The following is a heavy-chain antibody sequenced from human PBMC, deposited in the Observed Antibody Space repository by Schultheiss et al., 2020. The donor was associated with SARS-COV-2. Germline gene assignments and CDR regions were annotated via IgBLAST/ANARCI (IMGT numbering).Heavy chain of an antibody. CDR3: ARGSGTTTSEVWFDP. J-gene: IGHJ5*02. CDR1: GGSISSGGYS. V-gene: IGHV4-30-2*01. CDR2: MYPGGST. D-gene: IGHD1-7*01. Sequence: SETLSLTCAVSGGSISSGGYSWSWIRQPPGKGLEWTGYMYPGGSTYYNPSLQSRITISVDTSKNQLSLKLSSVTAADTAVYYCARGSGTTTSEVWFDPWGQGTLVTVSS.